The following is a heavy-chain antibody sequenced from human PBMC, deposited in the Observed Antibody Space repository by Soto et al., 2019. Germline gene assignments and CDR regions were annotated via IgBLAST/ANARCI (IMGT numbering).Heavy chain of an antibody. Sequence: QVQLQESGPGLVKPSGTLSLTCAVSGGSISSSNWWRWVRQPPGKGLAWIGDIYHSGSTNCNPSLESRVTVSVDESKNQFPLKLSSVTALGTGVYYCARVVGGYYYGMDVWGQGTTVTVSS. J-gene: IGHJ6*02. CDR1: GGSISSSNW. CDR3: ARVVGGYYYGMDV. V-gene: IGHV4-4*02. D-gene: IGHD2-2*01. CDR2: IYHSGST.